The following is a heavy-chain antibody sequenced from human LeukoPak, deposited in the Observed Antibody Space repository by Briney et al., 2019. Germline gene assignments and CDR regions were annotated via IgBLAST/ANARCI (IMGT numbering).Heavy chain of an antibody. CDR1: GFTLSSYA. CDR2: ISDSGNT. J-gene: IGHJ6*03. Sequence: PGGSLRLSCAASGFTLSSYAMSWVRQAPGKGLEWVSAISDSGNTYHADSVKGRFTISRDSSKNTLFLQMNRLRPEDTAVYYCARGGDFWSGYSRGYYMDVWGKGTTVTVSS. CDR3: ARGGDFWSGYSRGYYMDV. V-gene: IGHV3-23*01. D-gene: IGHD3-3*01.